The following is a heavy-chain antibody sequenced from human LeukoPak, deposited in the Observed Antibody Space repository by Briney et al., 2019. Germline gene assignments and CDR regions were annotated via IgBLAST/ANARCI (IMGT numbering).Heavy chain of an antibody. CDR3: ARRTSPGIVVVVAPFDP. V-gene: IGHV4-4*02. Sequence: SDTLSLTCAVSGGSNSSTNWWSWVRQPPGNGLVCIGEMYHSGSTNYNPSLKSRVTISVDKSKNQFSLKLSSVTAADTAVYYCARRTSPGIVVVVAPFDPWGQGTLVTVSS. D-gene: IGHD2-15*01. CDR1: GGSNSSTNW. J-gene: IGHJ5*02. CDR2: MYHSGST.